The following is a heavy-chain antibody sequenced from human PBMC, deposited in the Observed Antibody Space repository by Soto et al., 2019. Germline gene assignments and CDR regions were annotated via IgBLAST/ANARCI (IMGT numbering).Heavy chain of an antibody. CDR2: ISGSGGST. CDR1: GFTFSIFA. Sequence: GGSLSLSCAASGFTFSIFAMSWVRQSPGKGLEWVSTISGSGGSTYYADAVKGRFSISRDNSMGTLYLQMKSLRVEDTAIYYCAKEVSLGSTVDLGYWGQGTLVTVSS. J-gene: IGHJ4*02. CDR3: AKEVSLGSTVDLGY. D-gene: IGHD7-27*01. V-gene: IGHV3-23*01.